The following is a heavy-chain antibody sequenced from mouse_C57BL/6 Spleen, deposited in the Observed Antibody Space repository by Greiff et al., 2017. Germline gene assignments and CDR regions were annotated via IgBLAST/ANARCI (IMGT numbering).Heavy chain of an antibody. V-gene: IGHV1-50*01. CDR3: AFITTVVDRGYFDV. Sequence: VQLQQPGAELVKPGASVKLSCKASGYTFTSYWMQWLKQRPGQGLEWIGEIDPSDSYTNYNQKFKGKATLTVDTSSSTAYMQLSSLTSEDSAVYSCAFITTVVDRGYFDVWGTGTTVTVSS. D-gene: IGHD1-1*01. J-gene: IGHJ1*03. CDR1: GYTFTSYW. CDR2: IDPSDSYT.